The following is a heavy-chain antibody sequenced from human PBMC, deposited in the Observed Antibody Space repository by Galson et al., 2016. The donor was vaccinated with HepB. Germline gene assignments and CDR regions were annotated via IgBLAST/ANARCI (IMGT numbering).Heavy chain of an antibody. J-gene: IGHJ4*02. CDR1: GFTFNTYP. Sequence: SLRLSCAASGFTFNTYPMNWVRQAPGKGLEWISYIGVNTHVKYYADPVKGRFTISRDNAKNSLYLEMNSLIAEDTAVYYCARDRPNWAIDYWGQGNLVTVSS. CDR2: IGVNTHVK. V-gene: IGHV3-48*01. D-gene: IGHD7-27*01. CDR3: ARDRPNWAIDY.